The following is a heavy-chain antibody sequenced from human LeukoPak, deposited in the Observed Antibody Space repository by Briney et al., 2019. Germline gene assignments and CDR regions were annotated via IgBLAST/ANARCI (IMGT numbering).Heavy chain of an antibody. Sequence: PGGSLRLSCAASGFTFSDYYMSWIRQAPGKGLEWVSAISGSGGSTYYADSVKGRFTISRDNSKNTLYLQMNSLRAEDTAVYYCAKDLRRRYYYDSSAADYWGQGTLVTVSS. J-gene: IGHJ4*02. V-gene: IGHV3-23*01. D-gene: IGHD3-22*01. CDR1: GFTFSDYY. CDR3: AKDLRRRYYYDSSAADY. CDR2: ISGSGGST.